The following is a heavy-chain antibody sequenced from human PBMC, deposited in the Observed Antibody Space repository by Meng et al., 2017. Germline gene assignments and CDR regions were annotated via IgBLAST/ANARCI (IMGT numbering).Heavy chain of an antibody. CDR3: AKDEGGSYYGIEY. V-gene: IGHV3-43D*03. D-gene: IGHD1-26*01. CDR1: GFTFDDYA. J-gene: IGHJ4*02. Sequence: GESLKISCAASGFTFDDYAMHWVRQAPGKGLEWVSLISWDGGSTYYADSVKGRFTISRDNSKNSLYLQMNSLRAEYTALYYCAKDEGGSYYGIEYWGQGTLVTVSS. CDR2: ISWDGGST.